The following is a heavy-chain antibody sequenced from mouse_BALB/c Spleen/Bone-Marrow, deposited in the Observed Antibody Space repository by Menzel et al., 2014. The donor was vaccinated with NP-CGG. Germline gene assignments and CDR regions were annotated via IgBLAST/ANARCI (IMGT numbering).Heavy chain of an antibody. J-gene: IGHJ4*01. D-gene: IGHD4-1*01. V-gene: IGHV5-6*01. CDR2: ISSGGGYT. CDR1: GFTFSTYG. Sequence: VQLKESGGDLVKPGGSPKLSCAASGFTFSTYGMSWVRQTPDKRLEWVATISSGGGYTYYPDSVKGRFTISRDNANNTLYLQMSSLKSEDTAMYYCTRQRNWDHYAMDYWGQGTSVTVSS. CDR3: TRQRNWDHYAMDY.